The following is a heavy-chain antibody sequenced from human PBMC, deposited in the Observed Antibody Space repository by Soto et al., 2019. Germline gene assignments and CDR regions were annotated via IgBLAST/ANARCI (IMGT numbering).Heavy chain of an antibody. Sequence: EVQLVESGGGLVQPGRSLRLSCAASGFTFDDYAMHWVRQAPGKGLEWGSGISWNSGSIGYADSVKGRFTISRDNAKTSLYQQMNSMRAEDTALYYCASALGESDPFDYWGQGTLVTVSS. CDR1: GFTFDDYA. CDR3: ASALGESDPFDY. CDR2: ISWNSGSI. J-gene: IGHJ4*02. D-gene: IGHD3-10*01. V-gene: IGHV3-9*01.